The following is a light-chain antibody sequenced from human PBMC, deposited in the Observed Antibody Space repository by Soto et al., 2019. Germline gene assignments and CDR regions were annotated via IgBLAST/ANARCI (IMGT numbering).Light chain of an antibody. Sequence: EIVMTQSPATLSVSPGERATLSCRASQSVSSNLSWYQQKPGHAPRLLFYGASTRATGIPARFSGSGSGTEVTLTSSSLQSEEFPVYYCEQYKNWHPWTFGQETKVEIK. J-gene: IGKJ1*01. CDR1: QSVSSN. CDR2: GAS. V-gene: IGKV3-15*01. CDR3: EQYKNWHPWT.